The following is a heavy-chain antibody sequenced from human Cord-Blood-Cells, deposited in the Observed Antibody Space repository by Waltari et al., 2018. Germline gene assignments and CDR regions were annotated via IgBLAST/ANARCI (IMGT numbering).Heavy chain of an antibody. D-gene: IGHD1-1*01. J-gene: IGHJ4*02. CDR2: ISGSGGST. Sequence: EVQLLESGGGLVQPGGCLRLSCVASGFTFSIYAMSWGRQAPGKGLRGVSAISGSGGSTYYADSVKGRFTISRDNSKNTLYLQMNSLRAEDTAVYYCAKDHAPTGTADYWGQGTLVTVSS. V-gene: IGHV3-23*01. CDR1: GFTFSIYA. CDR3: AKDHAPTGTADY.